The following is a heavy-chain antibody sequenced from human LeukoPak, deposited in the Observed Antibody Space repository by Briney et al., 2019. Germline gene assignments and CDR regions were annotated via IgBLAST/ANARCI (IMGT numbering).Heavy chain of an antibody. J-gene: IGHJ4*02. D-gene: IGHD3-10*01. V-gene: IGHV3-48*01. CDR3: ARAGGFIIFDY. Sequence: GGSLRLSCAASGFTFSSYSMNWVRQAPGKGLEWVSYISSSSSTIYYADSVKGRFTISRDNAKNSLYLQMNSLRAEDTAVYYCARAGGFIIFDYWGQGTLVTVST. CDR2: ISSSSSTI. CDR1: GFTFSSYS.